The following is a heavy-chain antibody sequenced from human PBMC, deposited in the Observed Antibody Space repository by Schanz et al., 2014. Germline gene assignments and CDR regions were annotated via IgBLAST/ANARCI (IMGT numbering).Heavy chain of an antibody. V-gene: IGHV1-46*01. J-gene: IGHJ4*02. CDR2: INPSSGTT. CDR3: ATGPHIVVAFDY. CDR1: GYSFTTYG. Sequence: QVQLVQSAPEVKKPGASVKVSCKASGYSFTTYGLNWVRQAPGQGPEWMGKINPSSGTTRIAQNFQGRLTVTRDTSTSTVYMELRSLTSEDTAVYYCATGPHIVVAFDYWGQGTLVTVSS. D-gene: IGHD2-21*01.